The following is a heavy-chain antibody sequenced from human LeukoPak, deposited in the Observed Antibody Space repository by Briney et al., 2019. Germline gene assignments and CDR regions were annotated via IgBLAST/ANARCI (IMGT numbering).Heavy chain of an antibody. D-gene: IGHD1-20*01. CDR3: ATVSPYNWNLDY. V-gene: IGHV3-30*04. Sequence: GRSLRLSCAASGFTFSTYAMHWVRQAPGKGLEWVAVISYDGSNEYYADSVKGRFTISRDNSKNTLYLQMNSLRAEDTAVYYCATVSPYNWNLDYWGQGTLVTVSS. J-gene: IGHJ4*02. CDR1: GFTFSTYA. CDR2: ISYDGSNE.